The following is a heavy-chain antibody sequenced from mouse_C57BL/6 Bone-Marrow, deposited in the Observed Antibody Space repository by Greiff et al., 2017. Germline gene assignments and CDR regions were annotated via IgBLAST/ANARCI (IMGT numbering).Heavy chain of an antibody. V-gene: IGHV5-4*01. J-gene: IGHJ1*03. CDR3: AREVTYDV. Sequence: EVQLVESGGGLVKPGGSLTLSCAASGFTFSSYAMSWVRQTPEKRLEWVATISDGGSYTYYPDNVKGRFTISRDNAKNNLYLQMSHLKSEDTAMYYCAREVTYDVWGTGTTVTVSS. CDR2: ISDGGSYT. D-gene: IGHD2-12*01. CDR1: GFTFSSYA.